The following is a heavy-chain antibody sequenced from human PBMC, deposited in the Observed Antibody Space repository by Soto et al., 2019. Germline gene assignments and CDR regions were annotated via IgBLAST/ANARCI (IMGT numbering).Heavy chain of an antibody. CDR1: GGTFSSYA. CDR3: ARDRLPQAGATRFAY. D-gene: IGHD1-26*01. V-gene: IGHV1-69*12. J-gene: IGHJ4*02. CDR2: IIPIFGTA. Sequence: QVQLVQSGAEVKKPGSSVKVSCKASGGTFSSYAISWVRQAPGQGLEWMGGIIPIFGTANYAQKCQGRVTIXXVXSXXTAYIELRSLGSEHTAADYGARDRLPQAGATRFAYWGRGSQVTVS.